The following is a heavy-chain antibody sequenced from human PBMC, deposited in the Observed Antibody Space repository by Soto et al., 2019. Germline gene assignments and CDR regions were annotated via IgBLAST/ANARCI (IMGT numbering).Heavy chain of an antibody. CDR1: EFTFSRHG. D-gene: IGHD4-4*01. CDR2: IWYDGSNK. V-gene: IGHV3-33*01. Sequence: QVQLVESGGGVVQPGRSLRLSCAASEFTFSRHGMHWVRQAPGKGLEWVAVIWYDGSNKYYSDSVKGRFTISRDNSKNPLYRQMDSLRAEETAVYYCARIGPLTTNFGMDVWGQGTAVTVSS. J-gene: IGHJ6*02. CDR3: ARIGPLTTNFGMDV.